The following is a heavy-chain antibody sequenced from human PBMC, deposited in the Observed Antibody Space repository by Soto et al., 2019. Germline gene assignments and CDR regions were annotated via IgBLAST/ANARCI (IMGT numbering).Heavy chain of an antibody. CDR1: GFTFSSYA. CDR3: ANPIPFPDYYYSDYMDV. J-gene: IGHJ6*03. D-gene: IGHD2-2*02. CDR2: ISGSGGST. Sequence: EVQLLESGGGLVQPGGSLRLSCAASGFTFSSYAMSWVRQAPGKGLEWGSAISGSGGSTYYADSVKGRFTISRDNSKNTLYLQMNSLRAEDTAVYYCANPIPFPDYYYSDYMDVWGKGTTVTVSS. V-gene: IGHV3-23*01.